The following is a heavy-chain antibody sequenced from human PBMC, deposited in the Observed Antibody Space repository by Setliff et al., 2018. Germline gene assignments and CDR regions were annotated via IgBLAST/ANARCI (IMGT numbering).Heavy chain of an antibody. D-gene: IGHD3-9*01. CDR2: IYYSGST. Sequence: SETLSLTCTVSGGSISSYYWSWIRQPPGKGLEWIGSIYYSGSTYYNPSLKSRVTISVDTSKNQFSLKLSSVTAADTAVYYCASVNFDWLPRPLYDYWGQGTLVTVSS. V-gene: IGHV4-59*08. CDR1: GGSISSYY. J-gene: IGHJ4*02. CDR3: ASVNFDWLPRPLYDY.